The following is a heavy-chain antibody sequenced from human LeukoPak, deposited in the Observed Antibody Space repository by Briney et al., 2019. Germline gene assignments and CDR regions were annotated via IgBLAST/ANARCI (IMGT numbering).Heavy chain of an antibody. Sequence: GGSLRLSCAASGFIFSSYSINWVRQAPGKGLEWVSSISSSSSYIYYADSVKGRFTISRDNAKNSLYLQMNSLRAEDTAVYYCANGRGYSYGYAFDYWGQGTLVTVSS. V-gene: IGHV3-21*01. CDR1: GFIFSSYS. CDR2: ISSSSSYI. D-gene: IGHD5-18*01. J-gene: IGHJ4*02. CDR3: ANGRGYSYGYAFDY.